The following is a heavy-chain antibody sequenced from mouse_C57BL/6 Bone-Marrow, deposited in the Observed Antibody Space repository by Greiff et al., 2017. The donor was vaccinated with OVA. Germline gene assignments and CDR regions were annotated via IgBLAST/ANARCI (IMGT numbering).Heavy chain of an antibody. Sequence: VQLQQPGPELVKPGASVKLSCKASGYSFTGYYMNWVKQSPEKSLEWIGEINPSTGGTTYNQKFKAKATLTVDKSASTAYMQLKSLTSEDSAVSSCARDETSPFAYWCQGTRVTVSA. CDR1: GYSFTGYY. V-gene: IGHV1-42*01. CDR3: ARDETSPFAY. J-gene: IGHJ3*01. CDR2: INPSTGGT.